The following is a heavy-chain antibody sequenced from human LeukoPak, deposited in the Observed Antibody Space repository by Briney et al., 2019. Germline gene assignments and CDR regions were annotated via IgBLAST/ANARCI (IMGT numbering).Heavy chain of an antibody. D-gene: IGHD3-16*02. J-gene: IGHJ4*02. V-gene: IGHV3-33*01. CDR2: TYGSDK. CDR1: GFSFSNYG. Sequence: GGSLRLSCAASGFSFSNYGLHWVRQAPGKGLEWVAVTYGSDKYYADSVKGRFTISRDHSKSTVNLEMNSLRADDTAVYYCARGLGIEYVWGSYRYPFDYWGQGTLVTVSS. CDR3: ARGLGIEYVWGSYRYPFDY.